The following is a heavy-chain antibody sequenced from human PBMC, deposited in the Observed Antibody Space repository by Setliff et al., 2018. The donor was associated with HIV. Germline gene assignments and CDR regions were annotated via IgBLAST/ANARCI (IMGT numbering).Heavy chain of an antibody. J-gene: IGHJ6*03. D-gene: IGHD6-13*01. Sequence: SETLRLSCTASGFTFGDYAMSWVRQSPGKGLEWIGEINHRGSTNYNPSLKSRVTVSVDTSKNQFSLRLSSVTAADTAVYYCARVSCSSWYSIPQYYYYSMDVWGNGTTVTVSS. V-gene: IGHV4-34*01. CDR1: GFTFGDYA. CDR3: ARVSCSSWYSIPQYYYYSMDV. CDR2: INHRGST.